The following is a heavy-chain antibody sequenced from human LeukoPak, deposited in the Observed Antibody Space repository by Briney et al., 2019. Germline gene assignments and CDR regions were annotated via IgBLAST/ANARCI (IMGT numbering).Heavy chain of an antibody. CDR2: IYHSGST. CDR1: GGSISSGGYY. D-gene: IGHD3-10*01. J-gene: IGHJ4*02. Sequence: PSETLSLTCTVSGGSISSGGYYWSWIRQPPGKALEWIGYIYHSGSTYYNPSLKSRVTISVDRSKNQFSLKLSSVTAADTAVYYCARDLGYGSGSYHFGYWGQGTLVTVSS. CDR3: ARDLGYGSGSYHFGY. V-gene: IGHV4-30-2*01.